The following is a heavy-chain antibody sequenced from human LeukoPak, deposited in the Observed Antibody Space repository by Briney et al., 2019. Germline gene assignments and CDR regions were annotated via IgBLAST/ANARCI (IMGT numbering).Heavy chain of an antibody. CDR3: ARSYYDILTGDHDDY. CDR1: GFTFSSYS. D-gene: IGHD3-9*01. J-gene: IGHJ4*02. Sequence: GGSLGLSCAASGFTFSSYSMNWVRQAPGKGLEWVSSISSSSSYIYYADSVKGRFTISRDNAKNSLYLQMNSLRAEDTAVYYCARSYYDILTGDHDDYWGQGTLVTVSS. V-gene: IGHV3-21*01. CDR2: ISSSSSYI.